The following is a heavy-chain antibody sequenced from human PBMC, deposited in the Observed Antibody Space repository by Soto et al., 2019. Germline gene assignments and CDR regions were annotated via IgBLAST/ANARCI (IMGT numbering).Heavy chain of an antibody. D-gene: IGHD1-1*01. V-gene: IGHV3-15*07. CDR2: IKSKTDGGTT. CDR3: TTDLLTNWNYFDY. J-gene: IGHJ4*02. Sequence: EVQLVESGGGLVKPGGSLRLSCAASGFTFSNAWMNWVRQAPGKGLEWVGRIKSKTDGGTTDYAGPGKGRFTISRDDSQNTLYLQMNSLKTEDTAVYYCTTDLLTNWNYFDYWGQGTLVTVSS. CDR1: GFTFSNAW.